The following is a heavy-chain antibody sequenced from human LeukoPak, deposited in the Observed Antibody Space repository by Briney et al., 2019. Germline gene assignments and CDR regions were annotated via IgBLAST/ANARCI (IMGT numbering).Heavy chain of an antibody. CDR3: GRSRVEAGIDD. Sequence: GGSLRLSCAATGFSVSVYWMSWVRQAPGKGLEWVANINEAGSEKPYVDSVKGRFTISRDNAKNSLYLEMNSLRAEDTAVYYCGRSRVEAGIDDWGQGTLVIVSS. V-gene: IGHV3-7*01. J-gene: IGHJ4*02. D-gene: IGHD6-13*01. CDR2: INEAGSEK. CDR1: GFSVSVYW.